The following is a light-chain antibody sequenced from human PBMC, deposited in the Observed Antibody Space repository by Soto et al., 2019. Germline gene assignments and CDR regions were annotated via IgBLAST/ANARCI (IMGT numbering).Light chain of an antibody. Sequence: QLVLTQSPSASASLGASVKLTCTLSSGHSTYAIAWHQQQPEKGPRYLMKLNSDGSHSKGDGIPDRCSGSSTGAERYLTISGLQSEDEADYYCPTWGTVIVVFGGGTKLTVL. CDR2: LNSDGSH. CDR1: SGHSTYA. J-gene: IGLJ2*01. V-gene: IGLV4-69*01. CDR3: PTWGTVIVV.